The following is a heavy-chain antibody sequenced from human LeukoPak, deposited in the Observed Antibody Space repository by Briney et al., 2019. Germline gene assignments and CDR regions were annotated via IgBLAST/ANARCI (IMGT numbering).Heavy chain of an antibody. J-gene: IGHJ4*02. CDR1: GFTFSSYG. V-gene: IGHV3-23*01. D-gene: IGHD2/OR15-2a*01. Sequence: PGGSLRLSCAASGFTFSSYGMSWVRQAPGKGLEWVSAITGSGDSTYYADSVKGRFTISRDNSKNTLYLQMNSLRGDDTAVYYCAKDGTSYYYIYYWGQGTLVTVSS. CDR3: AKDGTSYYYIYY. CDR2: ITGSGDST.